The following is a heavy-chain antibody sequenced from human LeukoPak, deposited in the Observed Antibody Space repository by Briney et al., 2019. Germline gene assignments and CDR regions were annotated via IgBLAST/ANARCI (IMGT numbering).Heavy chain of an antibody. D-gene: IGHD3-3*01. CDR1: GYSFTSYW. CDR2: IYPGDSDT. J-gene: IGHJ4*02. V-gene: IGHV5-51*01. Sequence: PGGSLRLSCKGSGYSFTSYWIGWVRQMPGKGLEWMGIIYPGDSDTRYSPSFQGQVTISADKSISTAYLQWSNLKASDTAMYYCARAYYDFWSGYSPLSDYWGQGTLVTVSS. CDR3: ARAYYDFWSGYSPLSDY.